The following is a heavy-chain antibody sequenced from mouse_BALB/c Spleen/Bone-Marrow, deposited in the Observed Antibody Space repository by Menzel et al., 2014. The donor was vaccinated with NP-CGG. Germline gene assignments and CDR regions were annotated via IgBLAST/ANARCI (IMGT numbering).Heavy chain of an antibody. CDR2: IWAGGST. J-gene: IGHJ4*01. CDR3: ARDRGFGYDRTMDY. CDR1: GFPLTSYG. D-gene: IGHD2-2*01. V-gene: IGHV2-9*02. Sequence: QVQLQQPGPGLVAPSQSLSITCTVSGFPLTSYGVHWVRQPPGKGLEWLGVIWAGGSTNYNSALMSRLSISKDNSKSQVFLKMNSLQTDDTAMYFCARDRGFGYDRTMDYWGQGTSVTVSS.